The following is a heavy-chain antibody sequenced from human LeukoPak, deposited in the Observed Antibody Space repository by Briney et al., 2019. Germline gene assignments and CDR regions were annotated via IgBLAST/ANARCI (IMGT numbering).Heavy chain of an antibody. D-gene: IGHD3-3*01. CDR1: GGSISSYY. V-gene: IGHV4-59*12. CDR2: IYYSGST. J-gene: IGHJ6*03. CDR3: ARGRNYDFWSGRYYYYMDV. Sequence: SETLSLTCTVSGGSISSYYWSWIRQPPGKGLEWIGYIYYSGSTNYNPSLKSRVTISVDTSKNQFSLKLSSVTAADTAVYYCARGRNYDFWSGRYYYYMDVWGKGTTVTVSS.